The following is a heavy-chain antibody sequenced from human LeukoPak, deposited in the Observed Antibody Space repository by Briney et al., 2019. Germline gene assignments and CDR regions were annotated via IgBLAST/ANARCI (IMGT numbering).Heavy chain of an antibody. CDR1: GYTFTSYY. CDR3: ATAGHKGGHFRYFHY. J-gene: IGHJ4*02. D-gene: IGHD2/OR15-2a*01. CDR2: INPSGGST. V-gene: IGHV1-46*01. Sequence: ASVKVSCKASGYTFTSYYMHWVRQAPGQGLEWMGIINPSGGSTSYAQKFQGRVTMTRDTSTSTVYMELSSLRSEDTAVYYCATAGHKGGHFRYFHYWGQGTLVTVSS.